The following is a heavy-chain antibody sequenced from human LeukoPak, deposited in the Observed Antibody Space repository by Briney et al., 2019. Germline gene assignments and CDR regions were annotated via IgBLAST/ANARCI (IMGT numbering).Heavy chain of an antibody. CDR3: ARRGWGFGEPKRDHDTFDI. CDR2: IYPDDSDA. J-gene: IGHJ3*02. D-gene: IGHD3-10*01. V-gene: IGHV5-51*01. Sequence: GESLKISSKGSGYSFTNYWTALVRQMPGQGLEWMAIIYPDDSDARYSPSFQGQVTISVDKSIRTTYLRWSSLKASDTAMYYCARRGWGFGEPKRDHDTFDIWGQGTMVTVSS. CDR1: GYSFTNYW.